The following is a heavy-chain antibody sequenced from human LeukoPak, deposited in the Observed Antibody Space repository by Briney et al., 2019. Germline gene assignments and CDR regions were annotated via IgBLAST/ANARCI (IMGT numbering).Heavy chain of an antibody. CDR1: GFTFSRYG. CDR2: ISFDGSNK. CDR3: AKDMGRDFWSGYSAPDY. D-gene: IGHD3-3*01. J-gene: IGHJ4*01. V-gene: IGHV3-30*18. Sequence: GGSLRLSCAASGFTFSRYGMYWVRQAPGKGLEWVTVISFDGSNKFYGDSVKGRFTISRDNSKNTLYLQMNSLRAEDTAVYYCAKDMGRDFWSGYSAPDYWGHGTLVTVSS.